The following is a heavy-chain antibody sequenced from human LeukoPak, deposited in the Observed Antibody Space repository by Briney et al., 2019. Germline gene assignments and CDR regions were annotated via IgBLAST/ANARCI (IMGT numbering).Heavy chain of an antibody. CDR3: ASHIVVVTAILGY. D-gene: IGHD2-21*02. CDR2: ISGSGGST. Sequence: PGGSLRLSCAASGFTVSSNYMSWVRQAPGKGLEWVSAISGSGGSTYYADSVKGRFTISRDNPKNTLYLQMNSLRAEDTAVYYCASHIVVVTAILGYWGQGTLVTVSS. CDR1: GFTVSSNY. V-gene: IGHV3-23*01. J-gene: IGHJ4*02.